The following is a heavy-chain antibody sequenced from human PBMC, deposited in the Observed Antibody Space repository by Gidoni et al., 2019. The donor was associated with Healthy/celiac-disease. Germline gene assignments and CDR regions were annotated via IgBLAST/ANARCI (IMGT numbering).Heavy chain of an antibody. D-gene: IGHD6-6*01. CDR3: ASLFSSSVVYFDY. Sequence: QVQLQELGPGLVKPSETLSLTCTVSGGSISSYYWSWLRQPPGKGLEWIGHIYSSGSTNSNPSLKSRVTISVDTSKNQFSLKLSSVTAADTAVYYCASLFSSSVVYFDYWGQGTLVTVSS. J-gene: IGHJ4*02. V-gene: IGHV4-59*01. CDR2: IYSSGST. CDR1: GGSISSYY.